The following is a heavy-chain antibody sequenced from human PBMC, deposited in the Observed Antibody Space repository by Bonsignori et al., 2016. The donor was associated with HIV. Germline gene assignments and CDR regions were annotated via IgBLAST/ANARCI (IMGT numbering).Heavy chain of an antibody. CDR3: ARAPYIKLEIYFYYYMDV. CDR1: GFTLSRYS. CDR2: IRSDSGAI. J-gene: IGHJ6*03. Sequence: GGSLRLSCEASGFTLSRYSMTWVRQAPGKGLEWIAYIRSDSGAIFYADSVRGRFTISRDDVRDSLYLQLNNLRDDDTAIYYCARAPYIKLEIYFYYYMDVWGKGTTVTVSS. V-gene: IGHV3-48*02. D-gene: IGHD1-7*01.